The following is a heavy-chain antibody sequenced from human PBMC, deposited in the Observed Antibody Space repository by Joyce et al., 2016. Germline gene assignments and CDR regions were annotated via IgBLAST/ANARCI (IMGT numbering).Heavy chain of an antibody. J-gene: IGHJ4*02. CDR2: MPPNSGNT. CDR3: ARNKYGTGDFDF. D-gene: IGHD7-27*01. V-gene: IGHV1-8*01. CDR1: GYTFTNFD. Sequence: QVQLVQSGAEVKKPGASVKVSCKASGYTFTNFDINWVRQAPGQGLEWLGWMPPNSGNTGYAQNVQGRVTMTRDTSISTADMELSSLRSEDTAVYFCARNKYGTGDFDFWGQGTPVTVSS.